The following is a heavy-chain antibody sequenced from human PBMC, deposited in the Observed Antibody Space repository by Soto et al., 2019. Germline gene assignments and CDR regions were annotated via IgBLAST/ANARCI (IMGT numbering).Heavy chain of an antibody. CDR3: ARGPGIAAAGRGNWFDP. D-gene: IGHD6-13*01. J-gene: IGHJ5*02. V-gene: IGHV1-2*02. CDR1: GYTFTGYY. CDR2: INPNSGGT. Sequence: ASVKVSCKASGYTFTGYYMHWVRQAPGQGLEWMGWINPNSGGTNYAQKFQGRVTMTRDTSISTAYMELSRLRSDDTAVYYCARGPGIAAAGRGNWFDPWGQGXLVTVYS.